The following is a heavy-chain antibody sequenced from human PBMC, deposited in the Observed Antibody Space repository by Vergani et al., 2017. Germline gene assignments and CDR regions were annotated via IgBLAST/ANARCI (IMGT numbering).Heavy chain of an antibody. CDR1: GFTFSSYS. Sequence: LQLVESGGGVVQPGGSLRLSCAASGFTFSSYSMNWVRQAPGKGLEWVSSISSSSNYIYYADSVKGRFTIYKDNTVDMLSLQMNSLRPDDTAVYYCVRGGRGDHGDFWSRLGPWGQGTRVVVCS. V-gene: IGHV3-21*02. D-gene: IGHD3-3*01. CDR3: VRGGRGDHGDFWSRLGP. J-gene: IGHJ5*02. CDR2: ISSSSNYI.